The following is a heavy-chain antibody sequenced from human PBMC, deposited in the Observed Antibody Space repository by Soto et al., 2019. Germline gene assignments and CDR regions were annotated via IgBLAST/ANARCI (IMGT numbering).Heavy chain of an antibody. Sequence: GASVKVSCKASGYTFTGYYMHWVRQAPGQGLEWMGWINPNSGGTNYAQKFQGWVTMTRDTSISTAYMELSRLRSDDTAVYYCAREGGLYVLRFLEWLSPPPNYYYGMDVWGQGTTVTVSS. CDR3: AREGGLYVLRFLEWLSPPPNYYYGMDV. V-gene: IGHV1-2*04. CDR2: INPNSGGT. D-gene: IGHD3-3*01. J-gene: IGHJ6*02. CDR1: GYTFTGYY.